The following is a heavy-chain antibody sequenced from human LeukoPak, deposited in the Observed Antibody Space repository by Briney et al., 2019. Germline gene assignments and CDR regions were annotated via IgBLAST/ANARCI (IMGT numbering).Heavy chain of an antibody. CDR1: GFTFSNYW. Sequence: TGGSLRLSRAASGFTFSNYWMTWVRQAPGKGLEWVANVNQDGSERYYMNSVRGRFTTSRDNAKNSLDLQMNSLRAEDTALYFCAKANAMDVWGQGTTVTVSS. J-gene: IGHJ6*02. CDR3: AKANAMDV. V-gene: IGHV3-7*01. CDR2: VNQDGSER.